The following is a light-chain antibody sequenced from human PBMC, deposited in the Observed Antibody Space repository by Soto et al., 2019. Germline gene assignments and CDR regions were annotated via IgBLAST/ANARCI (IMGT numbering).Light chain of an antibody. CDR2: KAS. J-gene: IGKJ1*01. CDR1: QSISSW. Sequence: DIQMTQSPSTLSASVGDRVPLTCRASQSISSWLAWYQQKPGEAPNLLIYKASSLESGVPSRFSGSGSGTEFTLTIRSLKPDDFATYYCQHYNSYSTFGQGAKVDIK. CDR3: QHYNSYST. V-gene: IGKV1-5*03.